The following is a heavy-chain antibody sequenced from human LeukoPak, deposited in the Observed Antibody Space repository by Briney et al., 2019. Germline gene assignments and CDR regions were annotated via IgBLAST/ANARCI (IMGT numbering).Heavy chain of an antibody. Sequence: SETLSLTCTVSGGSISSYYWSWIRQPPGKGLEWIGYIYYSGSTNYNPSLKSRATISVDTSKNQFSLKLSSVTAADTAVYYCAREAKTPRYYYDSSGYWDYWGQGTLVTVSS. D-gene: IGHD3-22*01. V-gene: IGHV4-59*01. CDR3: AREAKTPRYYYDSSGYWDY. CDR2: IYYSGST. J-gene: IGHJ4*02. CDR1: GGSISSYY.